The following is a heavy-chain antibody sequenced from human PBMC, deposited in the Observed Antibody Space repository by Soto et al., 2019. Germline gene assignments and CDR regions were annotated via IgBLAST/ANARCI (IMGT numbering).Heavy chain of an antibody. Sequence: GGSLSLSCAASGFTFSSYIMNWVRQAPGKGLEWVSYISSSSSSIYYADSVKGRVTMTKDTSTSTVYMELNSLTSDDTAVYYCARDQSWHDLVWWFDPWGQGTLVTVSS. CDR2: ISSSSSSI. CDR3: ARDQSWHDLVWWFDP. CDR1: GFTFSSYI. V-gene: IGHV3-48*01. J-gene: IGHJ5*02. D-gene: IGHD1-1*01.